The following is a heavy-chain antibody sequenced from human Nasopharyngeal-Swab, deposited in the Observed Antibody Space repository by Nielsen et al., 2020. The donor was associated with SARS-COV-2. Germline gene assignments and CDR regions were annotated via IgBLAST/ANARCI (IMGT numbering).Heavy chain of an antibody. J-gene: IGHJ5*02. D-gene: IGHD3-3*01. Sequence: SVKVSCKASGGTFSSYAISWVRQAPGQGLEWMGGIIPIFGTANYAQKFQGRVTITADKSTSTAYMELSSLRSEDTAVYYCARDKGLRFLEWLPLKGFTGWFDPWGQGTLATVSS. CDR2: IIPIFGTA. CDR3: ARDKGLRFLEWLPLKGFTGWFDP. V-gene: IGHV1-69*06. CDR1: GGTFSSYA.